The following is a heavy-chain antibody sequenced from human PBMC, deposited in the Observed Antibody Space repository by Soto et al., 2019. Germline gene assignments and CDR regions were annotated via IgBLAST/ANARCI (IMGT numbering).Heavy chain of an antibody. CDR1: GASISRDKW. J-gene: IGHJ4*02. D-gene: IGHD7-27*01. Sequence: QVQLQESGPGLVKPSGTLSLTCAVSGASISRDKWWSWVRQPPGKGLEWIGEIYHSGSTNYIPSLKSRVAISVDTSKNQFSLKLNSVTGAYTAVYYCAWGGTGDLYYWGLGALVTVSS. V-gene: IGHV4-4*02. CDR3: AWGGTGDLYY. CDR2: IYHSGST.